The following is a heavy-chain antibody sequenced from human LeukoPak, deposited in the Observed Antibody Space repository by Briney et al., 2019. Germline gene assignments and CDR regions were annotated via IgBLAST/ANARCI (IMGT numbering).Heavy chain of an antibody. D-gene: IGHD3-9*01. CDR1: GFTFRSYG. V-gene: IGHV3-33*06. Sequence: GGSPRLSCAASGFTFRSYGMHWVRQAPGKGLEWVAVIWYDGSNKYYADSVKGRFTISRDNSKNTLYLQMNSLRAEDTAVYYCAKGTRRGYDILTGYYLFDYWGQGTLVTVSS. CDR2: IWYDGSNK. CDR3: AKGTRRGYDILTGYYLFDY. J-gene: IGHJ4*02.